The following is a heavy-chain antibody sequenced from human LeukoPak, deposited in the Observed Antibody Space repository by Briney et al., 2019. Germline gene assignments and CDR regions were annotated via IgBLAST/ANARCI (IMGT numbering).Heavy chain of an antibody. D-gene: IGHD6-19*01. CDR1: GFTFSSYS. V-gene: IGHV3-21*01. Sequence: GGSLRLSCAASGFTFSSYSMNWVRQAPGKGLEWVPSISSSSSYIYYADSVKGRFTISRDNAKNSLYLQMNSLRAEDTAVYYCARQYSSGWYEGLDWFDPWGQGTLVTVSS. CDR2: ISSSSSYI. CDR3: ARQYSSGWYEGLDWFDP. J-gene: IGHJ5*02.